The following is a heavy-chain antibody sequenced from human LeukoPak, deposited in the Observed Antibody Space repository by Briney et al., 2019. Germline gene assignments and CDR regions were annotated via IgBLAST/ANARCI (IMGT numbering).Heavy chain of an antibody. J-gene: IGHJ4*02. CDR3: ARAILSGYPDS. V-gene: IGHV4-59*01. Sequence: SETLSLTCAGYGGSFSGYYWTWIRQPPGKGLEWIGYIYYSGSTNYNPSLKSRVTISLDTSKDQFSLKLSSVTAADTAVYYCARAILSGYPDSWGQGTLVIVFS. CDR1: GGSFSGYY. D-gene: IGHD3-3*01. CDR2: IYYSGST.